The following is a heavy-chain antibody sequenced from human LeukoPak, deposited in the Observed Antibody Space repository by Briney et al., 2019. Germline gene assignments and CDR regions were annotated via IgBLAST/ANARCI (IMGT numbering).Heavy chain of an antibody. Sequence: PGGSLRLSCAASGFTFSGSAMHWVRQASGKWLEWVGRIRSKANSYATAYAASVKGRFTISRDDSKNTAYLQMNSLKTEDTAVYYCTRRGLYYYDSSGFHYWGQGTLVTVSS. CDR3: TRRGLYYYDSSGFHY. V-gene: IGHV3-73*01. J-gene: IGHJ4*02. CDR2: IRSKANSYAT. D-gene: IGHD3-22*01. CDR1: GFTFSGSA.